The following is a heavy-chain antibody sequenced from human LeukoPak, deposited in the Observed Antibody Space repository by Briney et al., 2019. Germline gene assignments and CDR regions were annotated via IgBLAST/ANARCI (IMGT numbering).Heavy chain of an antibody. J-gene: IGHJ4*02. CDR1: GFTFSTYW. V-gene: IGHV3-7*01. D-gene: IGHD3-3*01. CDR3: ARDRNTDFWSGYYTNYFDY. Sequence: PGGSLRLSCAASGFTFSTYWMTWVRQAPGKGLEWVANIKQDGSEKYYVDSVEGRFTISRDNAKNSLYLQMNSLRAEDTAVYYRARDRNTDFWSGYYTNYFDYWGQGTLVTVSS. CDR2: IKQDGSEK.